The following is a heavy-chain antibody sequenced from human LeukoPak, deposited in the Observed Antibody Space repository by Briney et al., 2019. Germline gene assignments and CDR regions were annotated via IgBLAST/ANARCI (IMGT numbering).Heavy chain of an antibody. Sequence: GGSLRLSCAASGFTFSSYWMSWGRQAPGRGLEWVANIKQDGSEKYYVDSVKGRFTISRDNAKNSLYLQMNSLRAEDTAVYYCARDSTYGGNSHEYYFDYWGQGTLVTVSS. J-gene: IGHJ4*02. CDR1: GFTFSSYW. CDR2: IKQDGSEK. V-gene: IGHV3-7*01. D-gene: IGHD4-23*01. CDR3: ARDSTYGGNSHEYYFDY.